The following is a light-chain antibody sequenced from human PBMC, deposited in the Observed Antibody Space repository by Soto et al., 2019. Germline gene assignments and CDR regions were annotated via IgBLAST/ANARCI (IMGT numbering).Light chain of an antibody. CDR1: QDITND. CDR2: AAS. CDR3: LQDYRFPWT. J-gene: IGKJ1*01. Sequence: AIQMTQSPSSLPASVGDRVTITCRASQDITNDLGWYQQKPGEAPKLLIYAASSLQSGVPSRFSGSGSGTDFTLTISSLQPEDFATYYCLQDYRFPWTFGQGTRVEIK. V-gene: IGKV1-6*01.